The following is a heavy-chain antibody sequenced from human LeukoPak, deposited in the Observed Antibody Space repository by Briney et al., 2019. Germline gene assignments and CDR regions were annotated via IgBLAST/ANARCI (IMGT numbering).Heavy chain of an antibody. CDR1: GFTFKDFY. CDR2: INHLGSQT. V-gene: IGHV3-11*05. Sequence: GGTLRLSCAASGFTFKDFYMSWVREAPGKGQEWVSYINHLGSQTDYADSVKGRFTISRDNAKNSLSLQMNNLSVDDTAVYYCVRARFTTFVYYWGQGTLVTVSS. CDR3: VRARFTTFVYY. J-gene: IGHJ4*02. D-gene: IGHD1-14*01.